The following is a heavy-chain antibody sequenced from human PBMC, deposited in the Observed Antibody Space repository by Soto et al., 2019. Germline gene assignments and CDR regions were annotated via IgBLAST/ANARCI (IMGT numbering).Heavy chain of an antibody. CDR2: IRSKAYGGTT. CDR3: TRGKIYYDSSVYYRPWPYKFDY. V-gene: IGHV3-49*03. CDR1: GFTFGDYA. J-gene: IGHJ4*02. D-gene: IGHD3-22*01. Sequence: PGGSLRLSCTASGFTFGDYAMSWFRQAPGKGLEWVGFIRSKAYGGTTEYAASVKGRFTISRDDSKSIAYLQMNSLKTEDTAVDYCTRGKIYYDSSVYYRPWPYKFDYGGQGTLVTVPS.